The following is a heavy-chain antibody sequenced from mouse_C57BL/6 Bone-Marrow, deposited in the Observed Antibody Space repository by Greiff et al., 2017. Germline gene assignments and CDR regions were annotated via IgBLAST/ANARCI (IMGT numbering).Heavy chain of an antibody. CDR2: IDPSDSST. Sequence: QVPLQQPGAELVMPGASVKLSCKASGYTFTSYWMHWVKQRPGHGLEWLGEIDPSDSSTNYNPKFKGKSTLTVDKSSSTAYMQLSSRTSEDSAVYYCAREGMLSAWFAYWGQGTLVTVSA. V-gene: IGHV1-69*01. CDR1: GYTFTSYW. CDR3: AREGMLSAWFAY. J-gene: IGHJ3*01. D-gene: IGHD3-2*02.